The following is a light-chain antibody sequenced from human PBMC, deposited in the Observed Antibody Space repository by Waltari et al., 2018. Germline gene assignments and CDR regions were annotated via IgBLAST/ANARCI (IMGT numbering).Light chain of an antibody. Sequence: SALTQPASVSGSPGQSVTILCAGTSHDVGGYNSVSWYQEHPGQAPRVIIYDVSDRPSGVSDRFSGSKSGNTASLTISGLQAEDEADYYCSSQSSNDVVLFGGGTKLTVL. CDR3: SSQSSNDVVL. CDR2: DVS. V-gene: IGLV2-14*01. CDR1: SHDVGGYNS. J-gene: IGLJ2*01.